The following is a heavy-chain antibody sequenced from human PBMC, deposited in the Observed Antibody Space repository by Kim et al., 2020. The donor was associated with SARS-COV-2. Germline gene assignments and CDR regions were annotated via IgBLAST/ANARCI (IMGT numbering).Heavy chain of an antibody. J-gene: IGHJ6*02. CDR1: GFTFSNYW. V-gene: IGHV3-74*01. CDR3: ASGSSSTTNYGMDV. CDR2: VASDGSST. D-gene: IGHD6-6*01. Sequence: GGSLRLSCAASGFTFSNYWMHWVRQAPGKGLVWVSRVASDGSSTSYADPVKGRFTISRDNAKNTLYLQMNSLRAEDTAVYYCASGSSSTTNYGMDVWGQVTTVIVSS.